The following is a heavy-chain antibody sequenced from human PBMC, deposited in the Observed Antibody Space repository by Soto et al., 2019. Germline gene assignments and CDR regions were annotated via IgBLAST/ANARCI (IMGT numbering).Heavy chain of an antibody. CDR1: GYTFTSYY. CDR2: INPSGGST. V-gene: IGHV1-46*01. J-gene: IGHJ6*02. D-gene: IGHD3-3*01. Sequence: ASVKVSCKASGYTFTSYYMHWVRQAPGQGLEWMGIINPSGGSTSYAQKFQGRVTMTRDTSTSTVCMELSSLRSEDTAVYYCARDGAVRRFLEWSHERYYYYGMDVWGQGTTVTVSS. CDR3: ARDGAVRRFLEWSHERYYYYGMDV.